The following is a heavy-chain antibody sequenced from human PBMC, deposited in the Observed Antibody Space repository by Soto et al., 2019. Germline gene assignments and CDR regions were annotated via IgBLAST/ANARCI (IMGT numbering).Heavy chain of an antibody. D-gene: IGHD6-13*01. CDR3: ARDQGIAAAFLRQSYYYGMDV. J-gene: IGHJ6*04. V-gene: IGHV3-33*01. CDR2: IWYDGSNK. CDR1: GFTFSSYG. Sequence: QVQLVESGGGVVQPGRSLRLSCAASGFTFSSYGMHWVRQAPGKGLEWVAVIWYDGSNKYYADSVKGRFTISRDNSKNTLYLKMKSLRAEDTAVNYCARDQGIAAAFLRQSYYYGMDVWGKGTTVTVSS.